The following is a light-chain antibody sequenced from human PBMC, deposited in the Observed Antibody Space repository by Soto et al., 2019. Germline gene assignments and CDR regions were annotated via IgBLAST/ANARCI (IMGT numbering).Light chain of an antibody. Sequence: DIQMTQSPSTLSASIGARVTITCRASRSISDWLAWYQQKPGKAPKLLIYKASTLESGVPSNFSGSGSGTEFTLTISSLQPEDFATYYCQQYNSYPWTFGQGTKVDIK. CDR2: KAS. CDR3: QQYNSYPWT. CDR1: RSISDW. V-gene: IGKV1-5*03. J-gene: IGKJ1*01.